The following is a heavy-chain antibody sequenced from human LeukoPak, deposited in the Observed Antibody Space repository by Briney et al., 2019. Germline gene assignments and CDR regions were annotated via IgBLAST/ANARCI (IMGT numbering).Heavy chain of an antibody. CDR2: ISSSSSHT. CDR1: GLTFSDHY. Sequence: GGSLRLSCVASGLTFSDHYMSWIRQAPGKGLEWVSYISSSSSHTNYADSVKGRFTISRDNAKNSLYLQMNSLRAEDTAVYYCARVDAFDLWGQGTMVTVSS. V-gene: IGHV3-11*06. CDR3: ARVDAFDL. J-gene: IGHJ3*01.